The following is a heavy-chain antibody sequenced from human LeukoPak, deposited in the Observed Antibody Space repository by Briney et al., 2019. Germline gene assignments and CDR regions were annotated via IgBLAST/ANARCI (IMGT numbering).Heavy chain of an antibody. CDR3: ARGTKYSSGWPHRTRGVYYFDY. D-gene: IGHD6-19*01. V-gene: IGHV4-34*01. Sequence: SETLSLTCAAYGGSFSGYYWSWIRQPPGKGLEWIGEINHSGSTNYNPSLKSRVTISVDTSKNQFSLKLSSVTAADTAVYYCARGTKYSSGWPHRTRGVYYFDYWGQGTLVTVSS. J-gene: IGHJ4*02. CDR2: INHSGST. CDR1: GGSFSGYY.